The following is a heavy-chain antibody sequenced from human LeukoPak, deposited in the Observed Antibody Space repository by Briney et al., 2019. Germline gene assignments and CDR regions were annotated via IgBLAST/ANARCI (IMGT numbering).Heavy chain of an antibody. CDR2: ISGSGGST. Sequence: PGGSLRLSCAASGFTFSSYAMSWVRQAPGKGLEWVSAISGSGGSTYYADSVKGRFTISRDNSKNTLYLQMNSLRAEDTAVYYCAGGPLGSGSLDYWGQGTLVTVSS. CDR3: AGGPLGSGSLDY. D-gene: IGHD1-26*01. J-gene: IGHJ4*02. CDR1: GFTFSSYA. V-gene: IGHV3-23*01.